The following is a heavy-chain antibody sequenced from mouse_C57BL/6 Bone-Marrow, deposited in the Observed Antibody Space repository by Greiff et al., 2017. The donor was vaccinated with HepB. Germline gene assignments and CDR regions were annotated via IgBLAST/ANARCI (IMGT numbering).Heavy chain of an antibody. D-gene: IGHD2-4*01. J-gene: IGHJ4*01. V-gene: IGHV3-1*01. Sequence: VQLKESGPGMVKPSQSLSLTCTVTGYSITSGYDWHWIRHFPGNKLEWMGYISYSGSTNYNPSLKSRISITHDTSKNQFFLKLNSVTTEDTATYYCARDYDYGAMDYWGQGTSVTVSS. CDR1: GYSITSGYD. CDR3: ARDYDYGAMDY. CDR2: ISYSGST.